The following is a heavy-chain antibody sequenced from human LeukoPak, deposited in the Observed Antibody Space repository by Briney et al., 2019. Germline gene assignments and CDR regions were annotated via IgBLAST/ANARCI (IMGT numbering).Heavy chain of an antibody. CDR1: GFTFSRYA. CDR3: AKSPLSWYFDL. CDR2: LSGSGGST. Sequence: GGALRLSCVASGFTFSRYAMSWVRLAPGKGLEGVSALSGSGGSTHHPDSVKGRFTISTDNSNNTLYLQMTSLTAEATAVYYCAKSPLSWYFDLWGRGTLVTVSS. J-gene: IGHJ2*01. V-gene: IGHV3-23*01.